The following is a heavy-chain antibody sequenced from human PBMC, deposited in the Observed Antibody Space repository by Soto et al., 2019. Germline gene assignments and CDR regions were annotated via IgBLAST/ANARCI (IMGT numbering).Heavy chain of an antibody. CDR3: ASSSWYQGFLDY. D-gene: IGHD6-13*01. CDR1: GGSFSGYY. J-gene: IGHJ4*02. CDR2: INHSGST. V-gene: IGHV4-34*01. Sequence: QVQLQQWGAGLLKPSETLSLTCAVYGGSFSGYYWSWIRQPPGKGLEWIGEINHSGSTNYNPSLKSRVTISVDTSKNQFSLKLSSVTAADTAVYYCASSSWYQGFLDYWGQGTLVTVSS.